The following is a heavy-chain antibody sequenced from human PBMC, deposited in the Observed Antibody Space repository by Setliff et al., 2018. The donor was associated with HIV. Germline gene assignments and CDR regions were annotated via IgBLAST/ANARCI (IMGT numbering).Heavy chain of an antibody. Sequence: SVKVSCKASGGTFSSYAISWVRQAPGQGLEWVGGIIPIFGTTSCAQKFQGRVTITADESTSTAYMELSSLRSEDTAVYYCARVRSSSSWLLLNYGMDVWGQGTTVTVSS. J-gene: IGHJ6*02. D-gene: IGHD6-6*01. V-gene: IGHV1-69*13. CDR2: IIPIFGTT. CDR1: GGTFSSYA. CDR3: ARVRSSSSWLLLNYGMDV.